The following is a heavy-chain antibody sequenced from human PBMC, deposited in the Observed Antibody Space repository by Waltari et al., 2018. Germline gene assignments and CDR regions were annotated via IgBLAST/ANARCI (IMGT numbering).Heavy chain of an antibody. CDR2: IYYSGST. D-gene: IGHD3-22*01. Sequence: QVQLQESGPGLVKPSETLSLTCTVSGGSVSSGSYYWSWIRQPPGKGLGWIGYIYYSGSTPYNPALKSLVTLSVDTSKNQFSLKLSSVTAADTAVYYCARSPMIVVAAASFDIWGQGTMVTVSS. V-gene: IGHV4-61*01. J-gene: IGHJ3*02. CDR1: GGSVSSGSYY. CDR3: ARSPMIVVAAASFDI.